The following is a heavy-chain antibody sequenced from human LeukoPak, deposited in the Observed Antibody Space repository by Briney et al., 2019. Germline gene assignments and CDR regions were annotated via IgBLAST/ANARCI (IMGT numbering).Heavy chain of an antibody. D-gene: IGHD1-26*01. J-gene: IGHJ4*02. V-gene: IGHV3-9*01. CDR2: ISWNSGSI. CDR1: GFTFDDYA. Sequence: PGGSLRLSCAASGFTFDDYAMHWVRQAPGKGLEWVSGISWNSGSIGYADSVKGRFTISRDNAKNSLYLQMNSLRAEDTALYYCAKSVPVGATKQYYFDYWGQGTLVTVSS. CDR3: AKSVPVGATKQYYFDY.